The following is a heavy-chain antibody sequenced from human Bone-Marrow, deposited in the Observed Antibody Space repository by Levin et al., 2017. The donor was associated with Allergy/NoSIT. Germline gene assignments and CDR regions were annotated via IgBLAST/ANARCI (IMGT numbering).Heavy chain of an antibody. Sequence: AASVKVSCKVSGYTFTSYDMNWVRQAPGQGLEWMGWMNPRSGNTGYAQKFQGRITMTRNTSMSTAYMELSSLRSDDTAVYYCASGYDQALAYWGQGTLVTVSS. D-gene: IGHD5-12*01. V-gene: IGHV1-8*01. CDR3: ASGYDQALAY. J-gene: IGHJ4*02. CDR1: GYTFTSYD. CDR2: MNPRSGNT.